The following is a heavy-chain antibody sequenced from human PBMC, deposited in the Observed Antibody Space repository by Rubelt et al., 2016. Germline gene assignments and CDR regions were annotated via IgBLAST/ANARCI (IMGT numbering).Heavy chain of an antibody. Sequence: QLQLQESGPGLVKPSETLSLTCTVSGGSISSSSYYWGWIRQPPGKGLEWIGSIYYSGSTYYNPALKGGVPVSVATSKSLFCLQLSSVTSAETAVYYCARVDMVRGVIPYGMDVWGQGTTVTVSS. CDR1: GGSISSSSYY. CDR3: ARVDMVRGVIPYGMDV. J-gene: IGHJ6*02. CDR2: IYYSGST. V-gene: IGHV4-39*07. D-gene: IGHD3-10*01.